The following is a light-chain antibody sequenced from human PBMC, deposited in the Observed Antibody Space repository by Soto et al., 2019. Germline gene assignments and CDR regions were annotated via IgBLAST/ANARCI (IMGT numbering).Light chain of an antibody. CDR2: VGTGGIVG. CDR3: GADHGSGSNFVYV. CDR1: SDYSHYD. Sequence: QSVLTQPPFASASLGASVTLTCTLSSDYSHYDVDWYQQRPGKGPRFVMRVGTGGIVGSKGDGIPDRFSVLGSGLNRYLTIKDIKEEDESDYHCGADHGSGSNFVYVFGTGTKVTVL. V-gene: IGLV9-49*01. J-gene: IGLJ1*01.